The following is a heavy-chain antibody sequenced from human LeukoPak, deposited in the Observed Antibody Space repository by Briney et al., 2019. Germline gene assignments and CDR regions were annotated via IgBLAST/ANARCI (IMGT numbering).Heavy chain of an antibody. CDR3: ARDDRMITFGGADY. J-gene: IGHJ4*02. Sequence: GGSLRLSCAASGFTFSSYWMSWVRQAPGKGLEWVANIKQDGSEKYYVDSVKGRFTISRDNAKNSLYLQMNSLRAEDTAVYYCARDDRMITFGGADYWGQGTLVTVSS. V-gene: IGHV3-7*01. CDR1: GFTFSSYW. D-gene: IGHD3-16*01. CDR2: IKQDGSEK.